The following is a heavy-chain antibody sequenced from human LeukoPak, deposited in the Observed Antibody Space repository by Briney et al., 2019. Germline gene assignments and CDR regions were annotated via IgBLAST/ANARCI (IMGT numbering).Heavy chain of an antibody. CDR3: AKVGGYSSGWYLSYFDY. V-gene: IGHV3-23*01. CDR2: ISGSGGTT. D-gene: IGHD6-19*01. Sequence: GGSLRLSCAASGFTFSSYAMHWVGQAPGKGLEWVSVISGSGGTTYYADSVKGRFTTSRDNSKNTLYLQMNSLRAEDTAVYYCAKVGGYSSGWYLSYFDYWGQGTLVTVSS. CDR1: GFTFSSYA. J-gene: IGHJ4*02.